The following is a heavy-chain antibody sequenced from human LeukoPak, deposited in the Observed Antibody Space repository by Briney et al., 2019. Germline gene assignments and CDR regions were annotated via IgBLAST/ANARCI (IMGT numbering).Heavy chain of an antibody. CDR1: GYSFSTHG. CDR2: ASAYSGDT. V-gene: IGHV1-18*01. D-gene: IGHD6-13*01. CDR3: ARGVEAAADAFDI. Sequence: ASVKVSCKTSGYSFSTHGVSWVRQAPGQGLEWMGWASAYSGDTNYAQNFQGRVTMTTDTSTSTAYMELRSLRSEDTAVYYCARGVEAAADAFDIWGQGTMVTVSS. J-gene: IGHJ3*02.